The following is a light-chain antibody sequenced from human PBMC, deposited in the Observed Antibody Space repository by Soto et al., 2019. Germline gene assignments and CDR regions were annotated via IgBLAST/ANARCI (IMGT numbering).Light chain of an antibody. Sequence: QPVLTQPPSASGTPGQRVTISCSGSSSNIGSNTVNWYQQLPGTAPKLVIYSNNQRPSGVPDRFSGSKSGTSAFLAISGLQSEDEADYYCVAWDDSLNGYVVFGGGTKLTVL. V-gene: IGLV1-44*01. CDR2: SNN. CDR1: SSNIGSNT. J-gene: IGLJ2*01. CDR3: VAWDDSLNGYVV.